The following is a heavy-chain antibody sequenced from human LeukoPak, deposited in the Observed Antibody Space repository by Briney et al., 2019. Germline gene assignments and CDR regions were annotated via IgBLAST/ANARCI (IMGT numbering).Heavy chain of an antibody. D-gene: IGHD3-10*01. J-gene: IGHJ4*02. CDR2: ISTRSTYI. Sequence: GGSLRLSCAASGFTFSNYNMNWVRQAPGKGLEWVSCISTRSTYIYYADSVKGRFTISRDNAKNSLYLQMNSLRADDTAVYYCAREEEWYASGTYYKGFDSWGQETLVTVSS. V-gene: IGHV3-21*01. CDR3: AREEEWYASGTYYKGFDS. CDR1: GFTFSNYN.